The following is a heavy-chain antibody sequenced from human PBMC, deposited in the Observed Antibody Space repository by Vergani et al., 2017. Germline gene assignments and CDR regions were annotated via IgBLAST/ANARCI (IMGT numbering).Heavy chain of an antibody. D-gene: IGHD3-3*01. V-gene: IGHV4-39*07. J-gene: IGHJ5*02. CDR2: IYYSGST. CDR3: ARDGYYDFWSGYYQRVYWFDP. Sequence: QLQLQESGPGLVKPSETLSLTCTVSGGSISSSSYYWGWIRPPPGKGLEWIGSIYYSGSTYYNPSLKSRVTISVDTSKNQFSLKLSSVTAADTAVYYCARDGYYDFWSGYYQRVYWFDPWGQGTLVTVSS. CDR1: GGSISSSSYY.